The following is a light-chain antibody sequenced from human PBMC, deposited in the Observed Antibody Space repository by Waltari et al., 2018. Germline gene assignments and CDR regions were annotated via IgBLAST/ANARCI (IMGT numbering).Light chain of an antibody. CDR2: GDT. J-gene: IGLJ3*02. Sequence: QSALTQPASVSGSPGQSITISCTGTSSDVGRYELVPWYQQHPDKAPKPILFGDTKRPSGISSRFAGSEAGNTASLTSSGLQAEDEADDYCCSYTKSRTWVFGGGTKLTVL. CDR1: SSDVGRYEL. CDR3: CSYTKSRTWV. V-gene: IGLV2-23*01.